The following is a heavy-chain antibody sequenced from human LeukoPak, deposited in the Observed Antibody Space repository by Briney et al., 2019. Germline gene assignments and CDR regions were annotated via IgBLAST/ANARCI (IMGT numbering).Heavy chain of an antibody. V-gene: IGHV1-69*05. CDR3: PRNPGVGYYTAKYFQP. D-gene: IGHD3-22*01. J-gene: IGHJ1*01. CDR1: GGTFSSYA. CDR2: IIPIFGTA. Sequence: ASVKVSCKASGGTFSSYAISWVRQAPGQGLEWMGRIIPIFGTANYAQKFQGRVTITTDESPSTAYLEQTSLRSEDTAVYYRPRNPGVGYYTAKYFQPWGPGNLVTVSS.